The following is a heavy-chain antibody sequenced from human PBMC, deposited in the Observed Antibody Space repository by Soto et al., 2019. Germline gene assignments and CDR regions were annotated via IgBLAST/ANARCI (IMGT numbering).Heavy chain of an antibody. Sequence: QVQLVQSGAEVKKPGSSVKVSCKASGGTFSSYAISWVRQAPGQGLEWMGGIIPIFGTANYAQNFQGRVTTTADESTGAAYMELSSMRCEDTAVYDCAREGVELERRCFDYWGQGTLVTVSS. CDR2: IIPIFGTA. D-gene: IGHD1-1*01. CDR3: AREGVELERRCFDY. CDR1: GGTFSSYA. J-gene: IGHJ4*02. V-gene: IGHV1-69*01.